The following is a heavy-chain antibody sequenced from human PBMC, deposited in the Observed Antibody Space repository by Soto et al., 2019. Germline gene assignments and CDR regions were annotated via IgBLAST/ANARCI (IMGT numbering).Heavy chain of an antibody. CDR2: IIPIFGTA. J-gene: IGHJ6*02. CDR1: GGTFSSYA. CDR3: ASQPGIAAAGTPPYYYYGMDV. Sequence: QVQLVQSGAEVKKPGSSVKVSCKASGGTFSSYAISWVRQAPGQGLEWMGGIIPIFGTANYAQKFQGRVTITADESTSTAYMELSSLGSEGTAVYYCASQPGIAAAGTPPYYYYGMDVWGQGTTVTVSS. D-gene: IGHD6-13*01. V-gene: IGHV1-69*01.